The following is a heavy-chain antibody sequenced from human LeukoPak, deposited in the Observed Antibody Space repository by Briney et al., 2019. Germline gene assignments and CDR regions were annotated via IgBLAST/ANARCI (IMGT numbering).Heavy chain of an antibody. Sequence: PGTSLRLSCAASGFTFSYYAIHWVRQAPGKGLEWVTLIWADGSNKYYADSVEGRITISRDNSKNTVYLQMNSLRAEDTAVYYCARELFGSGSCPDGWGQGTLVTVSS. J-gene: IGHJ4*02. CDR2: IWADGSNK. CDR3: ARELFGSGSCPDG. D-gene: IGHD3-10*01. V-gene: IGHV3-33*01. CDR1: GFTFSYYA.